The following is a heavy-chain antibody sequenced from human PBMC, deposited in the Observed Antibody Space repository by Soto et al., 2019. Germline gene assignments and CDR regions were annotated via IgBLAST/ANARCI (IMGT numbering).Heavy chain of an antibody. CDR3: ARSGRGMTMIVVAPLEV. V-gene: IGHV1-18*04. CDR1: GYTFTSYG. D-gene: IGHD3-22*01. J-gene: IGHJ6*02. CDR2: ISAYNGNT. Sequence: GASVKVSCKASGYTFTSYGISWVRQAPGQGLEWMGWISAYNGNTIYERKFEGRVSMTVDTSTKTASMELRGLRADDTALYFCARSGRGMTMIVVAPLEVWGQGTAVTVSS.